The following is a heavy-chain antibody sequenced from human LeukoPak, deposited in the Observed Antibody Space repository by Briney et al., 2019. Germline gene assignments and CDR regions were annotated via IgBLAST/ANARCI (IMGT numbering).Heavy chain of an antibody. J-gene: IGHJ5*02. Sequence: GASVKVSCTASRYTFTGYYMHWVRQAPGQGLEWMGWLNPNSGGTNYEQKFQGRVTMTRHTSISTAYMELSRLRSDDTAVYYCARFASSYSNRNWFDPWGQGTLVTVSS. CDR1: RYTFTGYY. CDR2: LNPNSGGT. D-gene: IGHD6-13*01. CDR3: ARFASSYSNRNWFDP. V-gene: IGHV1-2*02.